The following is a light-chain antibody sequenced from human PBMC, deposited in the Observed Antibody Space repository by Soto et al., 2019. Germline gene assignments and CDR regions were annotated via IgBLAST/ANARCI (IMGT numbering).Light chain of an antibody. V-gene: IGKV1-5*01. Sequence: DIQMTQSPSSLSASVGDRVTITCRASQSIGSWLAWYQQKPGKAPNLXXYDASSLETGVPSRFSGSGSGTDLTLTISSLEPEDFAVYYCQQRGNRPTWTFGQGTQVDIK. J-gene: IGKJ1*01. CDR3: QQRGNRPTWT. CDR2: DAS. CDR1: QSIGSW.